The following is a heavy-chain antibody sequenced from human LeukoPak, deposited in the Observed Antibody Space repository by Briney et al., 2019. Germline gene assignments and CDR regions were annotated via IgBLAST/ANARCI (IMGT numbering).Heavy chain of an antibody. Sequence: GGSLTLSCAASGVTFSSYGERWVRPAPGKALEWFSAISCSDGSTYYADSLKGRFTISTGNAKNSLYLQMHSPIPEDTAVYDRAELGITMVGGVWGKGTTVTISS. CDR2: ISCSDGST. V-gene: IGHV3-23*01. CDR3: AELGITMVGGV. CDR1: GVTFSSYG. D-gene: IGHD3-10*02. J-gene: IGHJ6*04.